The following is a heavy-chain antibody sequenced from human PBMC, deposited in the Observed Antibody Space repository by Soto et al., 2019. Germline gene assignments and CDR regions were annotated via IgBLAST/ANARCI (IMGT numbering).Heavy chain of an antibody. CDR2: LSGSGGST. V-gene: IGHV3-23*01. CDR3: AKRVNTYYLDD. CDR1: GFTFSSYA. J-gene: IGHJ4*02. Sequence: EVQLLESGGGLVQPGGSLRLSCAASGFTFSSYAMSWVRQAPGKGLEWVSALSGSGGSTFHADSVKGRFSISRDNSQNTLYLQMNSLRAEDTAVYYCAKRVNTYYLDDWGQGTLVTVSS. D-gene: IGHD3-3*01.